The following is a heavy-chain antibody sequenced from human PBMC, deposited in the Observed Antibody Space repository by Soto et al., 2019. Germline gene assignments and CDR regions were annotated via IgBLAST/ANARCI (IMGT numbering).Heavy chain of an antibody. CDR3: AKGPYDYDSSGYTLNSLFLDY. CDR2: ISGSGGST. CDR1: GFTFSSYA. J-gene: IGHJ4*02. D-gene: IGHD3-22*01. Sequence: EVQLLESGGGLVQPGGSLRLSCAASGFTFSSYAMSWVRQAPGKGLEWVSAISGSGGSTYYADSVKGRFTISRDNSKNTRYLQMNSLRAEDTAVYYCAKGPYDYDSSGYTLNSLFLDYWGQGTLVTVSS. V-gene: IGHV3-23*01.